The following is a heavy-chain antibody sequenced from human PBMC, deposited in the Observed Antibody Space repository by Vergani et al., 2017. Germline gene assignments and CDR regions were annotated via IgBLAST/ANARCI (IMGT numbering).Heavy chain of an antibody. CDR3: AKSPAVPDYFDY. D-gene: IGHD2-2*01. CDR2: ISWNSGSI. J-gene: IGHJ4*02. CDR1: GFTFDDYA. Sequence: EVQLVECGGGLVHPGRSLRLSCAASGFTFDDYAMHWVRQATGKGLEWVSGISWNSGSIGYADSVKGRFTIFRDNAKNSLYLEMNSLRAEDTALYYCAKSPAVPDYFDYWGQGTLVTVSS. V-gene: IGHV3-9*01.